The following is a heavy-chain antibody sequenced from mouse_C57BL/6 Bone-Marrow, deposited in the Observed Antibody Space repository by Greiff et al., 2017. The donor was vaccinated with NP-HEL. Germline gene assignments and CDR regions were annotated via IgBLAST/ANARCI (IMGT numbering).Heavy chain of an antibody. CDR2: IDPENGDT. CDR3: TTSGYYGNYDAMDY. D-gene: IGHD2-1*01. V-gene: IGHV14-4*01. CDR1: GFNIKDDY. Sequence: EVQLQQSGAELVRPGASVKLSCTASGFNIKDDYMHWVKQRPEQGLEWIGWIDPENGDTEYASKFQGKATITADTSSNTAYLQLSSLPSEDTAVYYCTTSGYYGNYDAMDYWGQGTSVTVSS. J-gene: IGHJ4*01.